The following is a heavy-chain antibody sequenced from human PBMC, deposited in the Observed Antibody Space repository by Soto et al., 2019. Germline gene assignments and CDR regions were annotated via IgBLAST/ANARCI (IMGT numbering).Heavy chain of an antibody. J-gene: IGHJ6*02. D-gene: IGHD1-26*01. CDR1: GGTFGNSA. CDR3: ARDKDRQQIGGNYYSGMDV. CDR2: IMPIFPTP. Sequence: QVQLVQSGAEVKKPGSSVTGSCKASGGTFGNSAISWVRQAPGQGLEWMGGIMPIFPTPDYAQKFQGRVTITADESTTTAYRELTTLRSEDPAVYYCARDKDRQQIGGNYYSGMDVWGQGTTVTV. V-gene: IGHV1-69*12.